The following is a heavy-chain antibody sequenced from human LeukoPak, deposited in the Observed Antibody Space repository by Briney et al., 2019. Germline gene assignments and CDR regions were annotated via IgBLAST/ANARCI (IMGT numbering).Heavy chain of an antibody. D-gene: IGHD3-16*01. CDR1: GFIFTSNR. CDR2: IKHDGSEQ. Sequence: GGSLRLSCAASGFIFTSNRMNWVRQAPGKGLEWVANIKHDGSEQIYVDSVKGRFTISRDNAKNSLFLQMNSLRAEDTAVYYCARGHGDYVPINYWGQGTLVAVSS. J-gene: IGHJ4*02. V-gene: IGHV3-7*01. CDR3: ARGHGDYVPINY.